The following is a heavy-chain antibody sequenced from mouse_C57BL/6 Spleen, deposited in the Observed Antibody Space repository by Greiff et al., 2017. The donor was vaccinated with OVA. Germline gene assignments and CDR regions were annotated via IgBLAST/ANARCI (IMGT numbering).Heavy chain of an antibody. CDR3: ARSIYYDYDGGY. CDR1: GYTFTSYW. J-gene: IGHJ2*01. D-gene: IGHD2-4*01. CDR2: IHPNSGST. Sequence: QVQLQQPGAELVKPGASVKLSCKASGYTFTSYWMHWVKQRPGQGLEWIGMIHPNSGSTNYNEKFKSKATLTVDKSSSTAYMQLSSLTSEDSAVYYCARSIYYDYDGGYWGQGTTLTVSS. V-gene: IGHV1-64*01.